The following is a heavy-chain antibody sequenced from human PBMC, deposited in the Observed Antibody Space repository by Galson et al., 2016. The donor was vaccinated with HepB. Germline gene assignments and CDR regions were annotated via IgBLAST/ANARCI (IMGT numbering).Heavy chain of an antibody. V-gene: IGHV4-59*05. CDR1: GGSINNYY. Sequence: SETLSLTCTVAGGSINNYYWHWIRQPPGKGLEWIGSRTYSGNTYYNPSLKSRITTSIDASKNQFSLRLTSVTATDTAVYYCARRMAEAGQGNEYFQPWGQGILVIVSS. D-gene: IGHD6-13*01. CDR2: RTYSGNT. J-gene: IGHJ1*01. CDR3: ARRMAEAGQGNEYFQP.